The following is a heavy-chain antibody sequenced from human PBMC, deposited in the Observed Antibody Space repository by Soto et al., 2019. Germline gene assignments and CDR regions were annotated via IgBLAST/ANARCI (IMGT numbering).Heavy chain of an antibody. CDR3: ARVEAYSSSWYWTLGYFDY. D-gene: IGHD6-13*01. CDR1: GFTFSSYA. V-gene: IGHV3-30-3*01. CDR2: ISYDGSNK. Sequence: QVQPVESGGGVVQPGRSLRLSCAASGFTFSSYAMHWVRQAPGKGLEWVAVISYDGSNKYYADSVKGRFTISRDNSKNTLYLQMNSLRAEDTAVYYCARVEAYSSSWYWTLGYFDYWGQGTLVTVSS. J-gene: IGHJ4*02.